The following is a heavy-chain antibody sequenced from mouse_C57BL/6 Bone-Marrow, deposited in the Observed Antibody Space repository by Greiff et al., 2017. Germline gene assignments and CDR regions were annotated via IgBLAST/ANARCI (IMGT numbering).Heavy chain of an antibody. CDR2: IDPSDSET. D-gene: IGHD1-1*01. J-gene: IGHJ4*01. CDR3: ALTTVVATDYAMDY. Sequence: QVQLQQPGAELVRPGSSVKLSCKASGYTFTSYWMHWVKQRPIQGLEWIGNIDPSDSETHYNQKFKDKATLTVDKSSSTAYMQLSSLPSEDSAVYDCALTTVVATDYAMDYWGQGTSVTVSS. V-gene: IGHV1-52*01. CDR1: GYTFTSYW.